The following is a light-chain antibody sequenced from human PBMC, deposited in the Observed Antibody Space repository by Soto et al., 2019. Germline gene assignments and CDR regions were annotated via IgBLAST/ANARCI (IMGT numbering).Light chain of an antibody. V-gene: IGKV3-15*01. Sequence: DIVLTQSPGTLSLSPGERATLSCRASQSVSSNLAWYQQKPGQAPRLLIYGAYTRATGIQARFSGSGSGTEFTLTIRSLQSEDFAVYYCKQYNNWPRTFGQGTKVDIK. CDR3: KQYNNWPRT. J-gene: IGKJ1*01. CDR1: QSVSSN. CDR2: GAY.